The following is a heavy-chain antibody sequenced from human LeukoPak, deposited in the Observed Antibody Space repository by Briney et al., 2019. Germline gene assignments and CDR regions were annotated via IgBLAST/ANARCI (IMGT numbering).Heavy chain of an antibody. CDR1: GGSFSGYY. CDR2: INPGGTT. J-gene: IGHJ4*02. D-gene: IGHD4-17*01. Sequence: PSETLSLTCAVHGGSFSGYYWAWIRQPPGKGLEWIGEINPGGTTSYHPSLKRRDTISADTSKSQFSLELRSVTAADTAVFYCARAKSTVSTYFDSWGQGSLVTVSS. CDR3: ARAKSTVSTYFDS. V-gene: IGHV4-34*01.